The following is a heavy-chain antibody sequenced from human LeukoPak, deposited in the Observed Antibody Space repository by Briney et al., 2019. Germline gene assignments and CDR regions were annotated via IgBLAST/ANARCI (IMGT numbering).Heavy chain of an antibody. CDR2: IIPILGIA. CDR1: GGTFSSYA. Sequence: SVKVSCKASGGTFSSYAISWVRQAPGQGLEWMGRIIPILGIANYAQKFQGRVTITADKSTSTAYMELSSLGSEDTAVYYCARSKGYDYGDYSGYWGQGTLVTVSS. V-gene: IGHV1-69*04. J-gene: IGHJ4*02. CDR3: ARSKGYDYGDYSGY. D-gene: IGHD4-17*01.